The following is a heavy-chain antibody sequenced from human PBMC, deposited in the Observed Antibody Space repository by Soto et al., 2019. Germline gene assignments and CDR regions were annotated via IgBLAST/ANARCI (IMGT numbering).Heavy chain of an antibody. CDR1: GFTFSSYS. Sequence: GGSLRLSCAASGFTFSSYSMNWVRQAPGKGLEWVSSISSSSSYIYYADSVKGRFTISRDNAKNPLYLQMNSLRAEDTAVYYCARDGEYYYDSSGYYYVVPLDYWGQGTLVTVSS. J-gene: IGHJ4*02. CDR2: ISSSSSYI. D-gene: IGHD3-22*01. V-gene: IGHV3-21*01. CDR3: ARDGEYYYDSSGYYYVVPLDY.